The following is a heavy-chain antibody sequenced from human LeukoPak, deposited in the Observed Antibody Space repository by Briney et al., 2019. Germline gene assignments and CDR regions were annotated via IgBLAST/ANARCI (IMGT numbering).Heavy chain of an antibody. D-gene: IGHD6-13*01. CDR3: ARVAAAGIDY. V-gene: IGHV4-59*12. J-gene: IGHJ4*02. CDR1: GDSTSSYY. CDR2: IFYNGNT. Sequence: SETLSLTCTVSGDSTSSYYWSWIRQPPGKGLEWIAYIFYNGNTNYNPSLKSRVTISVDTSKNQFSLKLSSVTAADTAVYYCARVAAAGIDYWGQGTLVTVSS.